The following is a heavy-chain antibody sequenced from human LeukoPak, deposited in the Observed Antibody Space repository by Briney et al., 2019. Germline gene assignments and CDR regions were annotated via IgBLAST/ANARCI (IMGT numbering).Heavy chain of an antibody. Sequence: PSETLSLTCTVSGGSISGYYWSWIRQPAGKGLEWIGRIYTSGSTNYNPSLKSRVTMSVDTSKNQFSLKLSSVTAADTAVYYCARTANCGGDCYLGYWGQGTLVTVSS. CDR3: ARTANCGGDCYLGY. V-gene: IGHV4-4*07. D-gene: IGHD2-21*02. CDR1: GGSISGYY. CDR2: IYTSGST. J-gene: IGHJ4*02.